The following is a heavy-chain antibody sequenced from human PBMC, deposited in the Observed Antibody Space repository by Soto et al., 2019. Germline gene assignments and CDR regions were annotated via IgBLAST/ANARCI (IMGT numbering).Heavy chain of an antibody. CDR1: GFTFHDYV. D-gene: IGHD6-6*01. J-gene: IGHJ4*02. Sequence: PGGSLRLSCAASGFTFHDYVMHWVRQVPGKGLEWVSGINWNSGTIAYADSVKGRFTISRDNAKNSLYLQMNSLRTEDTALYYCTKDLGYFRSSGIDYWGQGTLVTVSS. CDR3: TKDLGYFRSSGIDY. CDR2: INWNSGTI. V-gene: IGHV3-9*01.